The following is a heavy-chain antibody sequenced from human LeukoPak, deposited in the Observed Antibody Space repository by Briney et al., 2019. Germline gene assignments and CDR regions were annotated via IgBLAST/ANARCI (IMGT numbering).Heavy chain of an antibody. CDR2: INSDGSSS. V-gene: IGHV3-74*01. CDR3: ARDLWKSSGGDY. J-gene: IGHJ4*02. Sequence: PGGSLRLSCAASGFTFSSYSMNWVRQAPGKGLVWVSRINSDGSSSSYADSVKGRFTISRDNAKNTLYLQMNSLRAEDTAVYYCARDLWKSSGGDYWGQGTLVTVSP. CDR1: GFTFSSYS. D-gene: IGHD1-1*01.